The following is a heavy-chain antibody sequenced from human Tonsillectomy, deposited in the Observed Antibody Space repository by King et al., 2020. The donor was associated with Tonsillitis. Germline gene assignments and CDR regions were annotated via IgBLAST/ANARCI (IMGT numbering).Heavy chain of an antibody. CDR2: IKSKTNGGTT. J-gene: IGHJ6*02. V-gene: IGHV3-15*01. D-gene: IGHD1-14*01. CDR3: TTDITYGRYYYYGMDV. Sequence: VQLVESGGGLVKPGGSLRLSCAASGFTFSNAWMSWVRQAPGRGLEWVGRIKSKTNGGTTDYATPVKGRFTISSDDSKTTLYLQMNSLKTEDTAVYYFTTDITYGRYYYYGMDVWGQGTTVTVSS. CDR1: GFTFSNAW.